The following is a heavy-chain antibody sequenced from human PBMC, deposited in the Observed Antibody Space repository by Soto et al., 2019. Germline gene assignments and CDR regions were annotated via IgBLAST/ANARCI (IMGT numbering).Heavy chain of an antibody. D-gene: IGHD6-6*01. CDR1: GFTFSSYG. CDR2: IWYDGSNK. CDR3: ARAYIAARRGGYFDY. Sequence: GGSLRLSCAASGFTFSSYGMHWVRQAPGKGLEWVAVIWYDGSNKYYADSVKGRFTISRDNSKNTLYLQMNSLRAEDTAVYYCARAYIAARRGGYFDYWGQGTLVTVSS. J-gene: IGHJ4*02. V-gene: IGHV3-33*01.